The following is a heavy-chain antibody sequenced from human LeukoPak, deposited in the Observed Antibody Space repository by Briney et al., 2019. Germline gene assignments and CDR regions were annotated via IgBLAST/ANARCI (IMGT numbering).Heavy chain of an antibody. CDR2: IKQDGSEK. CDR3: ARDPYYGSGSGMDV. CDR1: GFTFSSYW. Sequence: GGSLRLSCAASGFTFSSYWMSWVRQAPGKGLEWVANIKQDGSEKYYVDSAKGRFTISRDNAKNSLYLQMNSLRAEDTAVYYCARDPYYGSGSGMDVWGQGTTVTVSS. V-gene: IGHV3-7*01. D-gene: IGHD3-10*01. J-gene: IGHJ6*02.